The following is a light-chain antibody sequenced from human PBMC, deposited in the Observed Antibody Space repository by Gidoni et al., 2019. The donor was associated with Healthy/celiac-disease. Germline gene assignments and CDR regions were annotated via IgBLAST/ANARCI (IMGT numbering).Light chain of an antibody. J-gene: IGKJ2*01. CDR1: QSVSSY. Sequence: VLTQSPSTLSLSPGESATLSCRASQSVSSYLAWYQQKPGQAPSLLIDDSSTRATGIPARFSGSGSGTDFTLTISSLEPEDFAVYYCQQRSNWPRTFGQGTKLEIK. CDR2: DSS. CDR3: QQRSNWPRT. V-gene: IGKV3-11*01.